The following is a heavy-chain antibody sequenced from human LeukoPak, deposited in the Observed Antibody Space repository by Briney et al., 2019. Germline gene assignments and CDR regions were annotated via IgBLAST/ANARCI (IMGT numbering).Heavy chain of an antibody. CDR2: IYYSGST. D-gene: IGHD5-12*01. V-gene: IGHV4-34*01. J-gene: IGHJ4*02. CDR3: ARVSGYDWESFYDY. Sequence: SETLSLTCAVYGGSFSGYYWSWIRQPPGKGLEWIGSIYYSGSTYYNPSLKSRVTISVDTSKNQFSLKLSSVTAADTAVYYCARVSGYDWESFYDYWGQGSLVTVSS. CDR1: GGSFSGYY.